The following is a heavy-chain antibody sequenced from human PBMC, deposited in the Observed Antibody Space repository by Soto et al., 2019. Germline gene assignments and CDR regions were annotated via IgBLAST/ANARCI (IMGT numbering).Heavy chain of an antibody. J-gene: IGHJ4*02. V-gene: IGHV4-59*01. CDR1: GGSISSYY. Sequence: PSETLSLTCTVSGGSISSYYWSWIRQPPGKGLEWIGYIYYSGSTNYNPSLKSRVTISVDTSKNQFSLKLSSVTAADTAVYYCARTSYSGWLRGAFDYWGQGTLVTVSS. D-gene: IGHD6-19*01. CDR2: IYYSGST. CDR3: ARTSYSGWLRGAFDY.